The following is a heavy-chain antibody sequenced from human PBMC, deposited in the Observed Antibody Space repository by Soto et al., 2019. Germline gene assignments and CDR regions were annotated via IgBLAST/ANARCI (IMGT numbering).Heavy chain of an antibody. Sequence: SETLSLTCTVSGGSIISGGYYWSWIRQHPGKGLEWIGNIYYSGSTYYNPSLKSRLTISVDTSKNQFSLKLSSVTAADTAVYYCARQYCSGGSCYGFNWFDPWGQGTLVTVSS. CDR1: GGSIISGGYY. V-gene: IGHV4-31*03. CDR2: IYYSGST. D-gene: IGHD2-15*01. J-gene: IGHJ5*02. CDR3: ARQYCSGGSCYGFNWFDP.